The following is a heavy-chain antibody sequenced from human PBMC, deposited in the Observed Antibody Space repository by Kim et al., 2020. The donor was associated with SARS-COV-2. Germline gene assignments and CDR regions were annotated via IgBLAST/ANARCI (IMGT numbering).Heavy chain of an antibody. D-gene: IGHD6-13*01. J-gene: IGHJ5*02. V-gene: IGHV4-61*02. CDR2: IYTSGST. CDR3: ARGLRAAAGRSWFDP. Sequence: SETLSLTCTVSGGSISSGSYYWSWIRQPAGKGLEWIGRIYTSGSTNYNPSLKSRVTISVDTSKNQFSLKLSSVTAADTAVYYCARGLRAAAGRSWFDPWGQGTLVTVSS. CDR1: GGSISSGSYY.